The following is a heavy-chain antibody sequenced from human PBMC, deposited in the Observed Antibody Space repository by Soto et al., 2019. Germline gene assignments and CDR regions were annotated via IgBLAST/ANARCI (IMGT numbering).Heavy chain of an antibody. CDR2: FDPEDGET. Sequence: QVQLVQSGAEVKKPGASVKVSCKVSGYTLTELSMHWVRQAPGKGLEWMGGFDPEDGETIYAQKFQGRVTMTDDTSTDTAYMELSSLRSEATAVYYCATRRWLHEGEFHAFDIWGQGTMVTVSS. J-gene: IGHJ3*02. V-gene: IGHV1-24*01. CDR3: ATRRWLHEGEFHAFDI. CDR1: GYTLTELS. D-gene: IGHD3-16*01.